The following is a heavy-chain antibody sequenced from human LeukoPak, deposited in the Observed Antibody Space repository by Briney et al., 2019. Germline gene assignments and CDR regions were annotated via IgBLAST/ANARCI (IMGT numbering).Heavy chain of an antibody. J-gene: IGHJ4*02. V-gene: IGHV3-33*01. CDR1: GFTFSSYG. CDR2: IWYDGSNK. D-gene: IGHD6-13*01. Sequence: PGGSLRLSCAASGFTFSSYGMHWVRQAPGKGLEWVAVIWYDGSNKYYADSVKGRFTISRDNSKNTLYLQVNSLRAEDTAVYYCARVRGGTIAAADYWGQGTLVTVSS. CDR3: ARVRGGTIAAADY.